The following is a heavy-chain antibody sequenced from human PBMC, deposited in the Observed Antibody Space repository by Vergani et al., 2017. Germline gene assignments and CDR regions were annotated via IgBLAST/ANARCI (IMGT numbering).Heavy chain of an antibody. V-gene: IGHV1-2*02. CDR1: GYTFTGYY. Sequence: QVLLVQSGAEVKKPAASVKVSCKASGYTFTGYYMHWVRQAPGQGLEWMGWINPNSGGTNYAQKFQGRVTMTRDTSISPAYMELSRLRSDDTAVYYCARDARIVVVSTGDIGYWGQGTLVTVSS. D-gene: IGHD2-2*01. CDR3: ARDARIVVVSTGDIGY. J-gene: IGHJ4*02. CDR2: INPNSGGT.